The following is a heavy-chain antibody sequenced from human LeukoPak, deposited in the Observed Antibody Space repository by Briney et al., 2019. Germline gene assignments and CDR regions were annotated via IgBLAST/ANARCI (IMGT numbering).Heavy chain of an antibody. V-gene: IGHV1-2*02. Sequence: GPSVDVFCKASVYTFTGYHVHWVRRAPGQALEWMGWINHNSGGTNYAQRFQGRVTMTRDTSISTASMELSRLRSGDTAVYFCALIPSGSWSFDYWGQGTLVTVSS. J-gene: IGHJ4*02. D-gene: IGHD6-13*01. CDR2: INHNSGGT. CDR3: ALIPSGSWSFDY. CDR1: VYTFTGYH.